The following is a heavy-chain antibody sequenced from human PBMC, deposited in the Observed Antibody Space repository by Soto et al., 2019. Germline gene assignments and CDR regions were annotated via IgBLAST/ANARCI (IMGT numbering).Heavy chain of an antibody. Sequence: SETLSLTCTVSGGSISSYYWSWIRQPPGKGLEWIGYIYYSGSTNYNPSLKSRVTISVDTSKNQFSLKLSSVTAADTAVYYCARDPGMATIHGMDVWGQGTTVTVSS. CDR2: IYYSGST. CDR3: ARDPGMATIHGMDV. J-gene: IGHJ6*02. CDR1: GGSISSYY. D-gene: IGHD5-12*01. V-gene: IGHV4-59*01.